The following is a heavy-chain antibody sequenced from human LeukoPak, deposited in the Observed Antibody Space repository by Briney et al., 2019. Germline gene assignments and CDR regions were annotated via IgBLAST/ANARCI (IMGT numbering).Heavy chain of an antibody. Sequence: PGGSLRLSCAASGFTFSSYGMHWVRQAPGKGLEWVAVIWYDGSNKYYADSVKGPFTISRDNSKNTLYLQMNSLRAEDTAVYYCAREYYSLTRFAFDIWGQGTMVTVSS. CDR3: AREYYSLTRFAFDI. J-gene: IGHJ3*02. CDR1: GFTFSSYG. V-gene: IGHV3-33*01. CDR2: IWYDGSNK. D-gene: IGHD3-9*01.